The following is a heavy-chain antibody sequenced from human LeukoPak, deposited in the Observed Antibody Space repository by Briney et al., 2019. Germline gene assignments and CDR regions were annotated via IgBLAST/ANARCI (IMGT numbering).Heavy chain of an antibody. CDR2: INSDGSST. V-gene: IGHV3-74*01. CDR1: GFTFSSYW. J-gene: IGHJ4*02. CDR3: ARDTITMVRGVPHGDY. D-gene: IGHD3-10*01. Sequence: PGGSLRLSCAASGFTFSSYWMHWVRQAPGKGLVWVSRINSDGSSTSYADSVKGRFTISRDNAKNTLYLQMNSLRAEDTAVYYCARDTITMVRGVPHGDYWGQGTLVTVSS.